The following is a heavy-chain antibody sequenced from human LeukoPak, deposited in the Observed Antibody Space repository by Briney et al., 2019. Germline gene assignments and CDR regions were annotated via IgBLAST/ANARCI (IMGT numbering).Heavy chain of an antibody. CDR2: IHPTGGS. D-gene: IGHD1-26*01. CDR1: GASISHFY. Sequence: SETLSLTCTVSGASISHFYWSWILQTPEKGLEWMGHIHPTGGSTPYPSLRSRLTMSMDTSRNQLSLKLTSVTAADTAVYFCARLGSYHDFWGQGALVTVSS. V-gene: IGHV4-4*09. CDR3: ARLGSYHDF. J-gene: IGHJ4*02.